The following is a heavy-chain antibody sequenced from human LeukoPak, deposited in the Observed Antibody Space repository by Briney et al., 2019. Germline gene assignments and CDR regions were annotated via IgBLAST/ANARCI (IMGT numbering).Heavy chain of an antibody. CDR2: IYHSGST. CDR3: ARAGGIAAAGSFSDY. J-gene: IGHJ4*02. CDR1: GYSISSGYY. Sequence: SETLSLTCTVSGYSISSGYYWGWIRQPPGKGLEWIGSIYHSGSTYYNPSLKSRVTISVDTSKNQFSLKLSSVTAADTAVYYCARAGGIAAAGSFSDYWGQGTLVTVSS. V-gene: IGHV4-38-2*02. D-gene: IGHD6-13*01.